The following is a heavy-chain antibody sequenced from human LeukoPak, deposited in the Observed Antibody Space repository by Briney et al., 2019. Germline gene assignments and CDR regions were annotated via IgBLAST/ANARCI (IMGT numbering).Heavy chain of an antibody. J-gene: IGHJ3*02. Sequence: ASVKVSCKASGYTFTSYDINWVRQATGQGLEWMGWISTYNGNTNYAQKLQGRLTMTTDTSTSTAYMELRSLRSDDTAVYYCAREGGRYSSNAFDIWGQGTMVTVSS. V-gene: IGHV1-18*01. CDR2: ISTYNGNT. CDR1: GYTFTSYD. CDR3: AREGGRYSSNAFDI. D-gene: IGHD5-18*01.